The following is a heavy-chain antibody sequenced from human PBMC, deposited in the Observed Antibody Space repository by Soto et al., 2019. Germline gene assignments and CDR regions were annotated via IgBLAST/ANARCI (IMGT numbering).Heavy chain of an antibody. CDR2: TYYRSKWYN. V-gene: IGHV6-1*01. CDR3: ARGRVQWLVGWDYYFDY. Sequence: PSQTLSLTCVISGDSVSSNSAAWNWIRQSPSRGLEWLGRTYYRSKWYNDYAVSVKSRITINPDTSKNQFSLQLNSVTPEDTAVNYCARGRVQWLVGWDYYFDYWGQGTLVTVSS. D-gene: IGHD6-19*01. CDR1: GDSVSSNSAA. J-gene: IGHJ4*02.